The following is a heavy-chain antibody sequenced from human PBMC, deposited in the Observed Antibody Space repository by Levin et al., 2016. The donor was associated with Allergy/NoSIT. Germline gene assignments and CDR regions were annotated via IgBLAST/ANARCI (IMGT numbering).Heavy chain of an antibody. CDR3: ARGKDSAFDV. CDR2: TYFRSKWYS. J-gene: IGHJ3*01. CDR1: GDSVSSISIA. V-gene: IGHV6-1*01. Sequence: SETLSLTCAISGDSVSSISIAWNWIRQSPSRGLEWLGRTYFRSKWYSEYAVSVTSGITINLDTSKNQLSLQLNSVTPDDTAVYYCARGKDSAFDVWGQGTMVTVSP. D-gene: IGHD2-15*01.